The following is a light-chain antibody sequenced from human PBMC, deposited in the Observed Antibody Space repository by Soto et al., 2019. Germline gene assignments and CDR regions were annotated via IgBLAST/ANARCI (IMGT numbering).Light chain of an antibody. CDR1: QVITNY. Sequence: DIQMTQSPSSLSASVGDRVTITCRASQVITNYLAWYQQKPGKVPKVLIYAASTLQSGVPSRFSAFGSGTDFTLTISSLQPEDVATYYCQNYNRAPLTFGGGTKVEIK. CDR2: AAS. V-gene: IGKV1-27*01. CDR3: QNYNRAPLT. J-gene: IGKJ4*01.